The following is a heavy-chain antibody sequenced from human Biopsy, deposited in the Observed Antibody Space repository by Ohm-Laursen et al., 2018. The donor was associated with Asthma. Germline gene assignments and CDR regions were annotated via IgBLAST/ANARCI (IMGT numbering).Heavy chain of an antibody. D-gene: IGHD3-22*01. CDR1: GGSMSSSSYS. J-gene: IGHJ4*02. CDR2: ISYTGNT. CDR3: VRHQYSSSWSTFDY. V-gene: IGHV4-39*01. Sequence: GTLSLTCTVSGGSMSSSSYSWGWIRQPPGKGLEWIGSISYTGNTDIPSLRSRVTLSVDTSKNNFSLKLTSVTAADTAVYFCVRHQYSSSWSTFDYWGQGALVTVSS.